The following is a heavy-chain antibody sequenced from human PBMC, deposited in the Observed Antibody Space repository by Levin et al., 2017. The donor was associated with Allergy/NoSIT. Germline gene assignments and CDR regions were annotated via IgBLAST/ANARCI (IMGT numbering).Heavy chain of an antibody. Sequence: QTGGSLRLSCAASGFTFSSYAMSWVRQAPGKGLEWVSGFSDSGGSTYYADSVKGRFTISRDNSKNTLYLQMNSLRAEDTAVYYCAKDTPALSAGPYFDYWGQGTLVTVSS. V-gene: IGHV3-23*01. CDR3: AKDTPALSAGPYFDY. CDR2: FSDSGGST. J-gene: IGHJ4*02. D-gene: IGHD2-2*01. CDR1: GFTFSSYA.